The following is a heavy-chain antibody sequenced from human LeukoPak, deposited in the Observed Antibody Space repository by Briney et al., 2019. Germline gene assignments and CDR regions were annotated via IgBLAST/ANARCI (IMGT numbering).Heavy chain of an antibody. Sequence: GGSLRLSCAASGFTFSSYSMNWVRQAPGKGLEWVSSISSSSSYIYYADSVKGRFTTSRDNAKNSLYLQMNSLRAEDTAVYYCARDLPYYYDSSGYPRDYFDYWGQGTLVTVSS. V-gene: IGHV3-21*01. J-gene: IGHJ4*02. CDR3: ARDLPYYYDSSGYPRDYFDY. CDR1: GFTFSSYS. CDR2: ISSSSSYI. D-gene: IGHD3-22*01.